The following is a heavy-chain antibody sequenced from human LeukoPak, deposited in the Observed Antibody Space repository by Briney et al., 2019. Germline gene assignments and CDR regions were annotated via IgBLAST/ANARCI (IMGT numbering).Heavy chain of an antibody. CDR1: GYTFTSYD. Sequence: ASVKLSCQASGYTFTSYDINWVRQATGQGLEWMGWMNPNSGNTGYAQKFQGRVTMTRNTSISTAYMELSSLRSEDTAVYYCARDGDSSSWRSIDYWGQGTLATVSS. CDR2: MNPNSGNT. J-gene: IGHJ4*02. CDR3: ARDGDSSSWRSIDY. V-gene: IGHV1-8*01. D-gene: IGHD6-13*01.